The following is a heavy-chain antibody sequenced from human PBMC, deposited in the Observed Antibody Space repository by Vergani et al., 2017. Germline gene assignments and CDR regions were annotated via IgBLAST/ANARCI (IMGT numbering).Heavy chain of an antibody. D-gene: IGHD2-2*01. CDR2: IRSKANSYAT. J-gene: IGHJ4*02. CDR1: GFTFSGSA. CDR3: TRSDCSSTSCYGVDY. Sequence: EVQLVESGGGLVQPGGSLKLSCAASGFTFSGSAMHWVRQASGKGLEWVGRIRSKANSYATAYAASVKGRFTMSRDDSKNTAYLQMNSLKTDDTAVYYCTRSDCSSTSCYGVDYWGQGTLVTVSS. V-gene: IGHV3-73*01.